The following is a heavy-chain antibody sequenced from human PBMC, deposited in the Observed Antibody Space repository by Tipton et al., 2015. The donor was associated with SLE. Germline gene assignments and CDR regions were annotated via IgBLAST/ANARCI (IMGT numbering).Heavy chain of an antibody. CDR2: ISYSGST. CDR3: ASPLLWFGENYMDV. Sequence: TLSLTCTVSGGSISSYYWSWIRQPPGKGLEWIGYISYSGSTNYNPSLKSRVTISVDTSKNQFSLKLSSVTAADTAVYYCASPLLWFGENYMDVWGKGTTVTVSS. CDR1: GGSISSYY. V-gene: IGHV4-59*08. J-gene: IGHJ6*03. D-gene: IGHD3-10*01.